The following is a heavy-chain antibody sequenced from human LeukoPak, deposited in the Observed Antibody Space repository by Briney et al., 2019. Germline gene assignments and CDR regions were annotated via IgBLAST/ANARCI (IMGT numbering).Heavy chain of an antibody. J-gene: IGHJ4*02. CDR3: ARVARNMVRGVIIAYFDY. Sequence: GGSLRLSXAASGFTFSSYSMNWVRQAPGKGLEWVSSISSSSSYIYYADSVKGRFTISRDNAKNSLYLQMNSLRAEDTAVYYCARVARNMVRGVIIAYFDYWGQGTLVTVSS. CDR1: GFTFSSYS. D-gene: IGHD3-10*01. CDR2: ISSSSSYI. V-gene: IGHV3-21*01.